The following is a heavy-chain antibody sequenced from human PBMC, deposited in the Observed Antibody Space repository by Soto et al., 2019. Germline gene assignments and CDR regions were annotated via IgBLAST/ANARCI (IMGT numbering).Heavy chain of an antibody. CDR2: ISAYNGNT. J-gene: IGHJ5*02. CDR1: GYTFTSYG. D-gene: IGHD4-4*01. V-gene: IGHV1-18*01. CDR3: ARDAMTTVTTRWFDP. Sequence: QVQLVQSGAEVKKPGASVKVSCKASGYTFTSYGISWVRQAPGQGLEWMGWISAYNGNTNYAQKLQGRVTMTTDTATSTAYMELRSLRSDDTAVYYGARDAMTTVTTRWFDPWGQGTLVTVSS.